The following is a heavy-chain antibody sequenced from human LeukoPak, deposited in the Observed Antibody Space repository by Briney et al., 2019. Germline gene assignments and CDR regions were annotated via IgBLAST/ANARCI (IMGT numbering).Heavy chain of an antibody. CDR1: GFTFSSYA. Sequence: GASLRLSCAASGFTFSSYAMSWVRQAPGKGLEWVSAISGSGGSTYYADSVKGRFTISRDNSKNTLYLQMNSLRAEDTAVYYCAKATYDFWSGCLAYSFDYWGQGTLVTVSS. CDR3: AKATYDFWSGCLAYSFDY. V-gene: IGHV3-23*01. CDR2: ISGSGGST. J-gene: IGHJ4*02. D-gene: IGHD3-3*01.